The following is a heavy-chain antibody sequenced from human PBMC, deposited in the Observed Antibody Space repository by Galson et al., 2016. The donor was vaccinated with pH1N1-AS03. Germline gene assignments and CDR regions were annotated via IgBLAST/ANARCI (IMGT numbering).Heavy chain of an antibody. J-gene: IGHJ3*02. CDR3: ARVTVINSISRAFDI. Sequence: SVKVSCRASGYTFTMYYMHWVRQVPGQGLEWMGMINPSGGYTSHAQKFQGRVTMTRDTSTNTIYMELSSLRSEDTAVYYCARVTVINSISRAFDIWGQGTVVTVSS. CDR2: INPSGGYT. D-gene: IGHD4-23*01. V-gene: IGHV1-46*01. CDR1: GYTFTMYY.